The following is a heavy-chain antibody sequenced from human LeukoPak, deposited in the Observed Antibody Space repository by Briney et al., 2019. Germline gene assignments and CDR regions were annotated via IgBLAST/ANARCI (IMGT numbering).Heavy chain of an antibody. J-gene: IGHJ4*02. CDR3: TTEFGSGYYFDY. CDR2: IKSKSNGGTT. D-gene: IGHD6-19*01. CDR1: GFTLSNAW. Sequence: KSGGSLRLSCRASGFTLSNAWMSWVRQAPGKGLEWVGRIKSKSNGGTTDYTAPVKGRFAISRDDSKNTLYLQMSSLETEDTAVYYCTTEFGSGYYFDYWGQGTLVTVSS. V-gene: IGHV3-15*01.